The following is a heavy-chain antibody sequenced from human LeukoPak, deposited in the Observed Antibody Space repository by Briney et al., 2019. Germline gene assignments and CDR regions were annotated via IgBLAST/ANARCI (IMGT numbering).Heavy chain of an antibody. CDR3: ARGHGIWSGSRLANAFDI. J-gene: IGHJ3*02. Sequence: GGSLRLSCEASGITLNNYDMHWVRQTTGEGLEWISAIGAAGDTYYSDSVRGRFTISTENAKNSLYLQMNSLRAGDTAVYFCARGHGIWSGSRLANAFDIWGQGTMVTVSS. D-gene: IGHD3-3*01. V-gene: IGHV3-13*01. CDR2: IGAAGDT. CDR1: GITLNNYD.